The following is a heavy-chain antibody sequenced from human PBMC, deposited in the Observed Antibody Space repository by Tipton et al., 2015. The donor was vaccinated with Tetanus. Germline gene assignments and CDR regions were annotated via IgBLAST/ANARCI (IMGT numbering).Heavy chain of an antibody. J-gene: IGHJ4*02. V-gene: IGHV4-34*01. D-gene: IGHD4-17*01. CDR3: AKHGDRDTIGHHFDY. CDR1: GGSFSEYY. CDR2: IHPSGST. Sequence: TLSLTCAVYGGSFSEYYWSWVRQPPGEGLEWIGEIHPSGSTKYNPSLKSRVTILADTSKDQFSLRLSSVTAADTALYYCAKHGDRDTIGHHFDYWTQGTLVTVSS.